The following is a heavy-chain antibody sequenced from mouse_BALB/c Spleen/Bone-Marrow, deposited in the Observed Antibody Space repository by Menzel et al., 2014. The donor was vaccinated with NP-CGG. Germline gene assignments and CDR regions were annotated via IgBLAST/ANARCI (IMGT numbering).Heavy chain of an antibody. Sequence: LEWIGAIYPGDGDTRYTQKFKGKATLTADKSSSTAYMQLSSLASEDSAVYYCASYYDYDGRGYWGQGTTLTVSS. J-gene: IGHJ2*01. CDR3: ASYYDYDGRGY. V-gene: IGHV1-87*01. CDR2: IYPGDGDT. D-gene: IGHD2-4*01.